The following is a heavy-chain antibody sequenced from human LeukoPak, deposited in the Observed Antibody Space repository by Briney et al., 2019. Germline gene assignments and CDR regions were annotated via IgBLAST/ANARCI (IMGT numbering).Heavy chain of an antibody. Sequence: GSLRLSCAASGFTFISYAMSWVRQAPGKGLEWVYSISGNGVSTYYADSVKGRFTISRDNSKNTVYLQMNSLRAEDTAVYYCAKGEDYDILTGYRELDYWGQGTLVTVSS. CDR1: GFTFISYA. J-gene: IGHJ4*02. CDR2: ISGNGVST. V-gene: IGHV3-23*01. D-gene: IGHD3-9*01. CDR3: AKGEDYDILTGYRELDY.